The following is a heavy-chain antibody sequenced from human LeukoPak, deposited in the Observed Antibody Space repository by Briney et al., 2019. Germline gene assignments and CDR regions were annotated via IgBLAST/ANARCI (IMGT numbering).Heavy chain of an antibody. CDR1: GFTFSGYC. CDR2: VTSSGGST. D-gene: IGHD1-26*01. CDR3: AKRLGVGANYFDY. V-gene: IGHV3-23*01. Sequence: GGSLRLSCAASGFTFSGYCMSWVRLAPGKGLEWVSGVTSSGGSTYYADSVKGRFTISRDNSKNTLYLQMNSLRAEDTAVYYCAKRLGVGANYFDYWGQGTLVTVSS. J-gene: IGHJ4*02.